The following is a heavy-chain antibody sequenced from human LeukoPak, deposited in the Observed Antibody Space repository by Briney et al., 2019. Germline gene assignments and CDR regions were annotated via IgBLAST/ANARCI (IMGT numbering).Heavy chain of an antibody. Sequence: ASVKVSCKASGYTFTSYYMHWVRQAPGQGLEWMGFINPSGGSTSYAQKFLDRVTISVDTSKNQFSLKLSSVTAADTAVYYCARHLANVRWGVNPRWFDPWGQGTLVTVSS. V-gene: IGHV1-46*01. CDR2: INPSGGST. CDR1: GYTFTSYY. CDR3: ARHLANVRWGVNPRWFDP. D-gene: IGHD3-10*02. J-gene: IGHJ5*02.